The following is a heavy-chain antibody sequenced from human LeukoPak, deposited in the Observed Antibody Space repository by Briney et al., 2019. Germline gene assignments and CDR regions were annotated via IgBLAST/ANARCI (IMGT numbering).Heavy chain of an antibody. Sequence: PGRSLRLSCAASGFTFSSYGMHWVRQAPGKGLEWVAVIWCDGSNKYYADSVKGRFTISRDNSKNTLYLQMNSLRAEDTAVYYCARGPDYDILTGYYTRGFDYWGQGTLVTVSS. CDR3: ARGPDYDILTGYYTRGFDY. J-gene: IGHJ4*02. CDR2: IWCDGSNK. D-gene: IGHD3-9*01. CDR1: GFTFSSYG. V-gene: IGHV3-33*01.